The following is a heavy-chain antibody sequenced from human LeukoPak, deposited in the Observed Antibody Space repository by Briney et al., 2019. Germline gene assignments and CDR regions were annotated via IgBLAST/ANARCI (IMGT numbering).Heavy chain of an antibody. V-gene: IGHV3-9*01. CDR3: ASMINYGGNSGNFDY. CDR1: GFTFDDYA. D-gene: IGHD4-23*01. Sequence: GRSLRLSCAASGFTFDDYAMHWVRQAPGKGLEWVSGISWNSGSIGYADSVKGRFTISRDNAKNSLYLQMNSLRAEDTAVYYCASMINYGGNSGNFDYWGQGTLVTVSS. CDR2: ISWNSGSI. J-gene: IGHJ4*02.